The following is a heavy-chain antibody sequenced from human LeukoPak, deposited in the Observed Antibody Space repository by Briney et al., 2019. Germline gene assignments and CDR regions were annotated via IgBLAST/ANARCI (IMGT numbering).Heavy chain of an antibody. CDR2: ISSSGSTI. CDR3: ARAGIVVVPAALDYGMDV. D-gene: IGHD2-2*01. CDR1: GSTFSDYY. Sequence: GGSLRLSCAASGSTFSDYYMSWIRQAPGKGLEWVSYISSSGSTIYYADSVKGRFTISRDNAKNSLYLQMNSLRAEDTAVYYCARAGIVVVPAALDYGMDVWGQGTTVTVSS. J-gene: IGHJ6*02. V-gene: IGHV3-11*01.